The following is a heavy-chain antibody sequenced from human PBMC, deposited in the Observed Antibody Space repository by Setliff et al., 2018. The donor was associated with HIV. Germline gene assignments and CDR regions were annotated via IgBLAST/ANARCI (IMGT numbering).Heavy chain of an antibody. CDR1: GFTFSSYG. V-gene: IGHV3-23*01. Sequence: PGGSLRLSCAASGFTFSSYGMNWVRQAPGKGLEWVSAISGSGDNTYYADSVKGRFTISRDNSKNTLYLQMDSLRAEDTAVYYCARREYNYLPRAFDLWGQGTTVTVSS. J-gene: IGHJ3*01. CDR3: ARREYNYLPRAFDL. D-gene: IGHD1-1*01. CDR2: ISGSGDNT.